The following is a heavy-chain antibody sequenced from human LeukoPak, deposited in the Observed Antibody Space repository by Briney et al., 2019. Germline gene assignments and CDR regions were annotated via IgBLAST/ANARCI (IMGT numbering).Heavy chain of an antibody. D-gene: IGHD1-26*01. J-gene: IGHJ4*02. V-gene: IGHV3-9*01. Sequence: GGSLRLSCTASGFTFGDYAMSWVRQAPGKGLEWVSGISWNSGSIGYADSVKGRFTISRDNAKNSLYLQMNSLRAEDTALYYCAKIKLPHSRSYGFFDYWGQGTLVTVSS. CDR3: AKIKLPHSRSYGFFDY. CDR2: ISWNSGSI. CDR1: GFTFGDYA.